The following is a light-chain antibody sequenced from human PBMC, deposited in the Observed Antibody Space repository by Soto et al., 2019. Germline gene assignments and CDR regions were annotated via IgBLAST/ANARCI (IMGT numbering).Light chain of an antibody. CDR3: SSYTSSSTAL. Sequence: QSALTQPASVSGSPGQSITISCTGTSSDVGGYNYVSWYQQHPGKAPKLMIYEVRNRPSGVSNRFSGSKSGNTASLTISGLQAEDEADYYCSSYTSSSTALFGTGTKLTVL. CDR2: EVR. CDR1: SSDVGGYNY. J-gene: IGLJ1*01. V-gene: IGLV2-14*01.